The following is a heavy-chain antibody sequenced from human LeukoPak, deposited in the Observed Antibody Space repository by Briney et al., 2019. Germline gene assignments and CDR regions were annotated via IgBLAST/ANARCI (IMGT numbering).Heavy chain of an antibody. CDR1: GSALSSYH. D-gene: IGHD3-22*01. V-gene: IGHV4-59*12. Sequence: SETLSLTCTVSGSALSSYHWSWIRQSPGRGLEWLGHISYRGNTDYNPALKSRVTISVDMFYNQFSLKLSSVTAADTAVYYCAGTYYFDSSGHYFGGNGFDIWGQGTMVTVSS. CDR2: ISYRGNT. J-gene: IGHJ3*02. CDR3: AGTYYFDSSGHYFGGNGFDI.